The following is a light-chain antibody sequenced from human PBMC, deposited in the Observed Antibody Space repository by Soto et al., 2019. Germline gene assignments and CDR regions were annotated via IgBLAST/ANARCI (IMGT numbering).Light chain of an antibody. Sequence: EIVLTQSPGTLSLSPGERATLSCRASQSVSNNYLAWYQQKPGQAPRLLIYGASNRATGIPDRFSGSGSGTDFTLTMSGLQPEDFAVYYCHQYGSSPSTFGQGTKVDI. V-gene: IGKV3-20*01. CDR3: HQYGSSPST. CDR1: QSVSNNY. J-gene: IGKJ1*01. CDR2: GAS.